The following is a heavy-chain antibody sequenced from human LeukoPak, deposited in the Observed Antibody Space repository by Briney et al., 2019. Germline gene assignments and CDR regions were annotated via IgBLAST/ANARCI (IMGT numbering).Heavy chain of an antibody. CDR3: ARESPSSGYDTYYYYYYGMDV. CDR2: INQDGSEK. V-gene: IGHV3-7*04. D-gene: IGHD5-12*01. CDR1: GFTFNSYW. J-gene: IGHJ6*02. Sequence: GGSLRLSCAASGFTFNSYWMSWVRHAPGKGLEWVANINQDGSEKYYVDSVKGRFTISRDNAKNSLYLQMNSLRAEDTAVYYCARESPSSGYDTYYYYYYGMDVWGQGTTVTVSS.